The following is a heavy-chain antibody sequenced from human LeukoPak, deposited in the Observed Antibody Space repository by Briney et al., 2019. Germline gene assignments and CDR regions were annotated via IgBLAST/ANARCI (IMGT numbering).Heavy chain of an antibody. V-gene: IGHV1-46*01. CDR2: INPSGGGT. CDR1: GYTFTNYY. Sequence: GASVKVSCKASGYTFTNYYIHWVRQAPGQGLEWMGIINPSGGGTSYAQKFQGRVTMTRDTSTSTVYMELSSLRSEDAAVYYCVRPGHSSGSYYPDYWGQGTLVTVSS. J-gene: IGHJ4*02. D-gene: IGHD3-22*01. CDR3: VRPGHSSGSYYPDY.